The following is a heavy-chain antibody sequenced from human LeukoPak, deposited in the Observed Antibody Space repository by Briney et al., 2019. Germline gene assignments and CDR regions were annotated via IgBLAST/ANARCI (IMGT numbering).Heavy chain of an antibody. V-gene: IGHV1-2*02. Sequence: PWASVKVSCKASGYTFTGYYMHWVRQAPGQGLEWMGWINPNSGGTNYAQKFQGRVTMARDTSISTAYMELSRLRSDNTAVYYCARPRGVLMVYAPFDIWGQGTMVTVSS. D-gene: IGHD2-8*01. CDR3: ARPRGVLMVYAPFDI. CDR1: GYTFTGYY. J-gene: IGHJ3*02. CDR2: INPNSGGT.